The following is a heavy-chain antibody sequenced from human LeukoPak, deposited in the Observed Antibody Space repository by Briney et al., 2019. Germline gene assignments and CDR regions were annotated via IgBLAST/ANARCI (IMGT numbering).Heavy chain of an antibody. CDR3: ARDIAVADPGGGAFDI. J-gene: IGHJ3*02. CDR1: GFTFSNYG. Sequence: PGRSLRLSCAASGFTFSNYGMHWVRQAPGKGLEWVANIKQDGSEKYYVDSVKGRFTISRDNAKNSLYLQMNSLRAEDTAVYYCARDIAVADPGGGAFDIWGQGTMVTVSS. CDR2: IKQDGSEK. V-gene: IGHV3-7*01. D-gene: IGHD6-19*01.